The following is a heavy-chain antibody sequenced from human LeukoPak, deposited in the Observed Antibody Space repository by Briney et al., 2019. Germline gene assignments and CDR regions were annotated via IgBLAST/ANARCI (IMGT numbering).Heavy chain of an antibody. J-gene: IGHJ3*02. V-gene: IGHV1-46*01. Sequence: ASVKVSCKASGYTFTSYYMHWVRQAPGQGLEWMGIINPSGGSTSYAQKFQGRVTTTRDTSTSTVYMELSSLRSEDTAVYYCARGRYSGGYHPKWRAFDIWGQGTMVTVSS. CDR2: INPSGGST. CDR1: GYTFTSYY. CDR3: ARGRYSGGYHPKWRAFDI. D-gene: IGHD1-26*01.